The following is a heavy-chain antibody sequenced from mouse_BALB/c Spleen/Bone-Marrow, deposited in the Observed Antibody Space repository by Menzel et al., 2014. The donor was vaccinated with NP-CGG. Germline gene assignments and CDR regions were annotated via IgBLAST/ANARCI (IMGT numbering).Heavy chain of an antibody. J-gene: IGHJ4*01. Sequence: VQLQQSGPGLVKPSQSLSLTCTVTGYSITSDYAWNWIRQFPGNKLEWMGYISYSGSTSYHPSLKSRISITRDTSKNQFFLQLNSVTIEDTATYFCATLYGNYDCAMDYWGQGTSVTVSS. V-gene: IGHV3-2*02. CDR3: ATLYGNYDCAMDY. D-gene: IGHD2-1*01. CDR1: GYSITSDYA. CDR2: ISYSGST.